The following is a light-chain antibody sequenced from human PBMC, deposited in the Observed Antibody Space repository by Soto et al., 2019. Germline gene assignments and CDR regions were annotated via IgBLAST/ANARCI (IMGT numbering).Light chain of an antibody. CDR1: QSVRNN. CDR3: QQYHSWPLT. J-gene: IGKJ4*01. V-gene: IGKV3-15*01. CDR2: GAS. Sequence: ETVMTQSPATLSVSPGERATLSCRASQSVRNNCLAWYQQKPGQAPRLLIYGASTMATGIPARFSGSGSGTEFTLTISSLQSEDFAVYYCQQYHSWPLTFGGGTKVEIK.